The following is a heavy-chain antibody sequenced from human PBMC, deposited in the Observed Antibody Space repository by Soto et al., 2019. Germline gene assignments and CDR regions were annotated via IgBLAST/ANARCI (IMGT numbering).Heavy chain of an antibody. CDR3: ARGGIILVGAATRPLHC. Sequence: EVQLVESGGGLVKPGGCLRLACAASGFPFSSHSMFWVRQAPGQGLEWGSSISGSSDYIFYADTVKGRFTIFRDNAKNSLFLQMNGLRAEDTAMYYCARGGIILVGAATRPLHCWGQGDLRAVSS. J-gene: IGHJ4*02. V-gene: IGHV3-21*01. CDR1: GFPFSSHS. D-gene: IGHD1-26*01. CDR2: ISGSSDYI.